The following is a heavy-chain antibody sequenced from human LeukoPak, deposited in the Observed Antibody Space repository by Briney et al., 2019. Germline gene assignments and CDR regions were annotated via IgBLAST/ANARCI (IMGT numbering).Heavy chain of an antibody. CDR3: AKGGFPYAFDI. CDR2: ISGSGGST. CDR1: GFTFSSYG. Sequence: GGSLRLSCAASGFTFSSYGMYWVRQAPGRGLEWLSSISGSGGSTYYADSVKGRFTISRDNSKNTLYLQMNSLRAEDTAVYYCAKGGFPYAFDIWGQGTMVTVSS. D-gene: IGHD3-16*01. V-gene: IGHV3-23*01. J-gene: IGHJ3*02.